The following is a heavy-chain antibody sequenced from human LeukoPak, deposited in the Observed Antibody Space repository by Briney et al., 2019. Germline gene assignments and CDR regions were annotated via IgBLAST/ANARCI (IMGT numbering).Heavy chain of an antibody. CDR2: IIGSGGST. D-gene: IGHD2-15*01. V-gene: IGHV3-23*01. Sequence: GGSLRLSCAASGFTFSRYGMSWVRQAPGKGLEWVSAIIGSGGSTYYADSVKGRFTISSDNSKNTLYLQMNSLRAEDTAVYYCARGACSGGSCHGGYWGQGTLVTVSS. CDR1: GFTFSRYG. J-gene: IGHJ4*02. CDR3: ARGACSGGSCHGGY.